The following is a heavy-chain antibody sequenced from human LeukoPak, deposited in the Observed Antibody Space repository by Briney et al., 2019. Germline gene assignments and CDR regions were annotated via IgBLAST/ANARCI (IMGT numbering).Heavy chain of an antibody. CDR1: GYTFTGYY. Sequence: ASVKVSCKASGYTFTGYYMHWVRQAPGQGLEWMGRINPNSGGTNYAQKFQGRVTMTRDTSISTAYMELSRLRSDDTAVYYCARDLAAPAAILRGYYYYYYGMDVWGQGTTVTVSS. CDR2: INPNSGGT. V-gene: IGHV1-2*06. J-gene: IGHJ6*02. D-gene: IGHD2-2*02. CDR3: ARDLAAPAAILRGYYYYYYGMDV.